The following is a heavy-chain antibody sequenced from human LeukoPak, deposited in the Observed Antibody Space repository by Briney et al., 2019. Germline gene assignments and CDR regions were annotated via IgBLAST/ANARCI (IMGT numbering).Heavy chain of an antibody. CDR1: GFTFSGSA. CDR3: TRSLPRGGAPYYFDY. Sequence: GGSLRLSCAASGFTFSGSAMHWVRQASGKGLEWVGRIRSKANSYATAYAASVKGRFSISRDDSKNTAYLQMNSLKTEDTAVYYCTRSLPRGGAPYYFDYWGQGTLVTVSS. J-gene: IGHJ4*02. V-gene: IGHV3-73*01. D-gene: IGHD3-16*01. CDR2: IRSKANSYAT.